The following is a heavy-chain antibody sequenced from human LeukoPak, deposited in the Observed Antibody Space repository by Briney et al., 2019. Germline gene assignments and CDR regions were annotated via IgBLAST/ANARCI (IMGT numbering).Heavy chain of an antibody. D-gene: IGHD3-22*01. Sequence: GGSLRLSCAASGFTFSSYWMHWVCQAPGKGLVWVSRINSDGSSTSYADSVKGRFTISRDNAKNTLYLQMNSLRAEDTAVYYCARDHYYDAGGAAFDIWGQGTMVTVSS. J-gene: IGHJ3*02. V-gene: IGHV3-74*01. CDR3: ARDHYYDAGGAAFDI. CDR1: GFTFSSYW. CDR2: INSDGSST.